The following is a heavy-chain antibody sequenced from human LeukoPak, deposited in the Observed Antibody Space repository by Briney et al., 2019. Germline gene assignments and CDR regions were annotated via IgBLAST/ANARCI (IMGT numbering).Heavy chain of an antibody. D-gene: IGHD6-13*01. CDR2: IYYSGST. Sequence: SDTLSLTCTVSAPSISTYYCSCIRHPPGKGLEWIGYIYYSGSTNYNPSLKSRVTISVDTSKNQFSLNLSSVTAADTAVYYCAREGRGAAAGMDYWGQGTLVTVSS. CDR3: AREGRGAAAGMDY. CDR1: APSISTYY. V-gene: IGHV4-59*01. J-gene: IGHJ4*02.